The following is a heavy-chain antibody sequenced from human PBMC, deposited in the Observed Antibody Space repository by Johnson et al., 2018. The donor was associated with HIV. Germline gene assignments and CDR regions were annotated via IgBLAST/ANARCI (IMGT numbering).Heavy chain of an antibody. Sequence: VQLVESGGGVVQPGGSLRLSCAASGFSFSSYGMHWVRQAPGKGLAWVAFIRYDGSNKYYADSVKGRFTISRDNSKNTLYLQMNSLRAEDTAVYYCARGDIVVVPAATRAQDAFDIWGQGTMVTVSS. V-gene: IGHV3-30*02. J-gene: IGHJ3*02. D-gene: IGHD2-2*01. CDR1: GFSFSSYG. CDR2: IRYDGSNK. CDR3: ARGDIVVVPAATRAQDAFDI.